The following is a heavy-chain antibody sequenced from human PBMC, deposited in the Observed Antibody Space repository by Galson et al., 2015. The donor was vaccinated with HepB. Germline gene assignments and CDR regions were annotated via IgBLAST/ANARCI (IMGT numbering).Heavy chain of an antibody. CDR1: GFTFSDYF. V-gene: IGHV3-11*01. D-gene: IGHD6-13*01. CDR3: AREGQQLVWYYHMDV. J-gene: IGHJ6*03. CDR2: ISSSASTL. Sequence: SLRLSCAASGFTFSDYFMSWIRQAPGKGLEWLAYISSSASTLYYADSVKGRFTISRDNAKNSLYLQMNSLTVEDTAVYYCAREGQQLVWYYHMDVWGKGTTVTVSS.